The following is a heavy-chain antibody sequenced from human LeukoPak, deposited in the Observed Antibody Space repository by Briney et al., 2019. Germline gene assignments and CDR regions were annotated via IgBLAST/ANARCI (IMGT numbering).Heavy chain of an antibody. Sequence: SETLFLTCTVSGGSISSYYWSWIRQPPGKGLEWFGYIYYSGSTNYNPSLKSRVTISVDTSKNQFSLKLSSVTAADTAVYYCARVDPDSSSTLEVFDYWGQGTLVTVSS. CDR1: GGSISSYY. V-gene: IGHV4-59*01. D-gene: IGHD6-6*01. CDR2: IYYSGST. J-gene: IGHJ4*02. CDR3: ARVDPDSSSTLEVFDY.